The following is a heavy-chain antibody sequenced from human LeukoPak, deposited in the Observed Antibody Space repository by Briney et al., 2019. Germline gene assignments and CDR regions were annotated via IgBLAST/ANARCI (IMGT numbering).Heavy chain of an antibody. Sequence: ASVKVSCKASGYTFTSCDINWVRQATGQGLEWMGWMNPNSGNTGYAQKFQGRVTMTRNTSISTAYMELSSLRSEDTAVYYCARGTVTTNHFDYWGQGTLVTVSS. V-gene: IGHV1-8*01. J-gene: IGHJ4*02. D-gene: IGHD4-17*01. CDR2: MNPNSGNT. CDR1: GYTFTSCD. CDR3: ARGTVTTNHFDY.